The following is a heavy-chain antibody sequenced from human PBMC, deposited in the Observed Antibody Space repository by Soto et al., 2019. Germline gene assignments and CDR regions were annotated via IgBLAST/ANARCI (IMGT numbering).Heavy chain of an antibody. D-gene: IGHD6-6*01. CDR3: ARAHSSSFPYYYMDV. Sequence: GASVKVSCKASGYTFTSYGISWVRQAPGQGLEWMGWISAYNGNTNYAQKLQGRVTMTTDTPTSTAYMELRSLRSDDTAVYYCARAHSSSFPYYYMDVWGKGTTVTVSS. CDR1: GYTFTSYG. V-gene: IGHV1-18*01. CDR2: ISAYNGNT. J-gene: IGHJ6*03.